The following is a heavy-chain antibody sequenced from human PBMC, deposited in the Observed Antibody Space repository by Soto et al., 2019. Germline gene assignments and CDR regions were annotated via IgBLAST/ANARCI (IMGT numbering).Heavy chain of an antibody. V-gene: IGHV3-23*01. D-gene: IGHD6-13*01. Sequence: EVQLLESGGGLVQPGGSLRLSCVASGFTFGHYGMSWVRQAPGKGLEWVSVISGSSDYTYYTESVKGRFTISRDNSKNTLYLQMNSLTGDDTALYYCAKDSLPGIAAAGTVYWVQGTLVTVSS. J-gene: IGHJ4*02. CDR1: GFTFGHYG. CDR2: ISGSSDYT. CDR3: AKDSLPGIAAAGTVY.